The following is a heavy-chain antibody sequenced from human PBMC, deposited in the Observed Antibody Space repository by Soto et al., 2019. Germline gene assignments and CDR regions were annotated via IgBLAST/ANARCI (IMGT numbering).Heavy chain of an antibody. Sequence: QSQTLSLTCAISGDSVSSNSAAWNWIRQSPSRGLEWLGRTYYRSKWYNDYAVSVKSRITINPDTSKNQFSLQLNSVTPEDTAVYYCARNIDSSSWYLSTTHWFDPWGQGTLVTVSS. V-gene: IGHV6-1*01. D-gene: IGHD6-13*01. CDR3: ARNIDSSSWYLSTTHWFDP. CDR1: GDSVSSNSAA. J-gene: IGHJ5*02. CDR2: TYYRSKWYN.